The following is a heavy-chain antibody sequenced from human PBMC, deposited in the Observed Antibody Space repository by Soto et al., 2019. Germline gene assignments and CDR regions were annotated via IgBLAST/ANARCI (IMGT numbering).Heavy chain of an antibody. CDR3: ARGFKVLRFLEWRLRFDY. CDR2: MNPNSGNT. J-gene: IGHJ4*02. CDR1: GYTFTSYD. V-gene: IGHV1-8*01. Sequence: QVQLVQSGAEVKKPGASVKVSCKASGYTFTSYDINWVRQATGQGLEWMGWMNPNSGNTGYAQKFQGRVTMTWNTSLSTAYMELSSLRSEDTAVYYCARGFKVLRFLEWRLRFDYWCQGTLVTVSS. D-gene: IGHD3-3*01.